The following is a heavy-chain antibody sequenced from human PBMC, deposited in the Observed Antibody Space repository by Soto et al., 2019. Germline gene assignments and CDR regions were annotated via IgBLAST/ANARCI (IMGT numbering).Heavy chain of an antibody. CDR2: INPSGGST. CDR3: ARDLIAAAGSTEVYYYGMDA. D-gene: IGHD6-13*01. V-gene: IGHV1-46*01. CDR1: GYTFTSYY. J-gene: IGHJ6*02. Sequence: GASVKVSCKASGYTFTSYYMHWVRQAPGQGLEWMGIINPSGGSTSYAQKFQGRVTMTRDTSTSTVYMELSSLRSEDTAVYYCARDLIAAAGSTEVYYYGMDAWGQGTTVTVSS.